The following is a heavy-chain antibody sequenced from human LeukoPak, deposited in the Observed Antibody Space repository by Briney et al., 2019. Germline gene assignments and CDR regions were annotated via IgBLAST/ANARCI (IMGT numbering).Heavy chain of an antibody. CDR3: AREDILTLGIDY. CDR1: GFTLSSYA. CDR2: ISYDGSNK. V-gene: IGHV3-30*04. Sequence: GGSLRLSCAASGFTLSSYAMHWVRQAPGKGLEWVAVISYDGSNKYYADSVKGRFTISRDNSKNTLYLQMNSLRAEDTAVYYCAREDILTLGIDYWGQGTLVTVSS. D-gene: IGHD3-9*01. J-gene: IGHJ4*02.